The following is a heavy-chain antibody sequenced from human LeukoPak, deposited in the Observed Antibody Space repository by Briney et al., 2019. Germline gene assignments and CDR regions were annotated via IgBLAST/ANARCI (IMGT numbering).Heavy chain of an antibody. D-gene: IGHD3-3*01. CDR2: INHSGST. V-gene: IGHV4-34*01. CDR1: GGSFSGYY. CDR3: AATYYDFWSGYRYFDY. J-gene: IGHJ4*02. Sequence: SETLSLTCAVYGGSFSGYYWSWIRQPPGKGLEWIGEINHSGSTNYNPSLKSRVTTSVDTSKNQFSLKLSSVTAADTAVYYCAATYYDFWSGYRYFDYWGQGTLVTVSS.